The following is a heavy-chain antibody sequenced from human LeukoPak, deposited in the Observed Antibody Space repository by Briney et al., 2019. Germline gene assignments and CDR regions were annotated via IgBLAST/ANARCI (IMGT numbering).Heavy chain of an antibody. Sequence: PSETLSLTCTVSGGSISSYYWNWIRQPPGKGLEWIGYIYYSGSTNYNPSLKSRVTTSVDTSKNQFSLKLSSVTAADTAVYYCARERLRYYDRSGLDYWGQGTLVTVSS. CDR3: ARERLRYYDRSGLDY. CDR2: IYYSGST. V-gene: IGHV4-59*01. J-gene: IGHJ4*02. CDR1: GGSISSYY. D-gene: IGHD3-22*01.